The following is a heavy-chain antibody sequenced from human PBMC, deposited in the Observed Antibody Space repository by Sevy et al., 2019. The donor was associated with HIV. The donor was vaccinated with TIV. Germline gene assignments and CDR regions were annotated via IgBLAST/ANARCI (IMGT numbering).Heavy chain of an antibody. CDR1: GFIFSSYV. Sequence: GGSLRLSCAASGFIFSSYVMSWVRQAPGKGLEWVSTISGHGGSTYYADSVKGRFTISRDNSNNMVDLQMNSLRAEDMAVYYCAKDAYYYNSSGYSMSQWYYGMDVWGQGTTVTVSS. J-gene: IGHJ6*02. CDR2: ISGHGGST. V-gene: IGHV3-23*01. D-gene: IGHD3-22*01. CDR3: AKDAYYYNSSGYSMSQWYYGMDV.